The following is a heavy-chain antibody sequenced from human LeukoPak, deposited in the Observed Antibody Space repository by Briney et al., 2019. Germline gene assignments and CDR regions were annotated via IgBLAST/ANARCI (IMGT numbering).Heavy chain of an antibody. J-gene: IGHJ4*02. CDR3: ARDVTDTMIVLQYYFDY. CDR1: GGTFSSYG. D-gene: IGHD3-22*01. Sequence: GASVKVSCKASGGTFSSYGISWVRQAPGQGLEWMGWINTNTGNPTYAQGFTGRFVSSLDTSVSTAYLQISSLKAEDTAVYYCARDVTDTMIVLQYYFDYWGQGTLVTVSS. CDR2: INTNTGNP. V-gene: IGHV7-4-1*02.